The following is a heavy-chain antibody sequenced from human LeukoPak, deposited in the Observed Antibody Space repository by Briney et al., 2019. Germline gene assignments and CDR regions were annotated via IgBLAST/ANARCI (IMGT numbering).Heavy chain of an antibody. CDR3: ARDNADTAMVSSYYYYYMDV. D-gene: IGHD5-18*01. J-gene: IGHJ6*03. V-gene: IGHV1-69*06. CDR2: IIPIFGTA. CDR1: GGTFSSYA. Sequence: SVKVSCKASGGTFSSYAISWVRQARGQGLEWMGGIIPIFGTANYAQKFQGGVTITADKSTSTAYMELSSLRSEDTAVYYCARDNADTAMVSSYYYYYMDVWGKGTTVTVSS.